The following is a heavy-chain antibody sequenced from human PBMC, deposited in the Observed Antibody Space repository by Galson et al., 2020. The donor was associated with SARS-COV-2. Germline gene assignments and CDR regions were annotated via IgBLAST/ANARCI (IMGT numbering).Heavy chain of an antibody. Sequence: SCVASGFTFSSYAMSWVRQAPGKGLEWVSAISSSGDRTYYADSVKGRFTISRDNSKNTLYLQMNSLRAEDTAVYYCAKSGGLYSSGWYDYWRQGTLVTVSS. D-gene: IGHD6-19*01. CDR1: GFTFSSYA. CDR2: ISSSGDRT. J-gene: IGHJ4*02. V-gene: IGHV3-23*01. CDR3: AKSGGLYSSGWYDY.